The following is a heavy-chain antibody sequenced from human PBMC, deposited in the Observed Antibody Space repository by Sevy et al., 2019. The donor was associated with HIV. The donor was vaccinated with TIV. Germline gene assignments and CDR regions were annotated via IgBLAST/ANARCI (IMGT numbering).Heavy chain of an antibody. CDR1: GFTFSDYY. J-gene: IGHJ4*02. CDR2: ISGSGTTM. V-gene: IGHV3-11*01. Sequence: GGSLRLSCEASGFTFSDYYMSWIRQAPGKGLEWVSYISGSGTTMYFVDSVRGRFTISRDNAKKSLYLQMNSLRAEDAAVYYCTRDRWDTVDYIPQYWGQGTLVTVSS. D-gene: IGHD2-2*02. CDR3: TRDRWDTVDYIPQY.